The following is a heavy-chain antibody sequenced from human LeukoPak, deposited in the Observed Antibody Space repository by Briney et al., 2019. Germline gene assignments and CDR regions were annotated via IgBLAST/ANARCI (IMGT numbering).Heavy chain of an antibody. V-gene: IGHV3-23*01. CDR2: ISGSGGST. CDR3: AKDLIHNAMIVVANAFDI. D-gene: IGHD3-22*01. Sequence: GGSLRLSCAASGFTFSSYAMSWVRQAPGKGLEWVSAISGSGGSTYYADSVKGRFTISRDNSKNTLYLQMNSLRAEDTAVYYCAKDLIHNAMIVVANAFDIWGQGTMVTVSS. J-gene: IGHJ3*02. CDR1: GFTFSSYA.